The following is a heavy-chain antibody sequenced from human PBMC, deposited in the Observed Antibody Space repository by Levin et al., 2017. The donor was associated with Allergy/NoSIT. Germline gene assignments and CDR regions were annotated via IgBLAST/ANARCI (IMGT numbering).Heavy chain of an antibody. CDR2: ISGSGGRT. CDR3: AKEGSGGSYGIY. V-gene: IGHV3-23*01. Sequence: GGSLRLSCAASAFSFSSYAMSWVRQAPGKGLEWVSAISGSGGRTYYADSVKGRFTISRDNSKNTLFLQMHSLRAEDTAIYYCAKEGSGGSYGIYWGQGTLVTVSS. D-gene: IGHD1-26*01. J-gene: IGHJ4*02. CDR1: AFSFSSYA.